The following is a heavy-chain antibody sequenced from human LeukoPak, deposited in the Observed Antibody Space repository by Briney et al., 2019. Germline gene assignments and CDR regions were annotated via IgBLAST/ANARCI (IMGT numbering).Heavy chain of an antibody. D-gene: IGHD5-12*01. CDR1: GFTFSSYG. J-gene: IGHJ6*02. CDR2: ISYDGSNK. Sequence: PGGSLRLSCAASGFTFSSYGMHWVRQAPGKGLEWAAVISYDGSNKYYADSVKGRFTISRDNSKNTLYLQMNSLRAEDTAVYYCAKDQGPHSGYDFQYYYYYGMDVWGQGTTVTVSS. CDR3: AKDQGPHSGYDFQYYYYYGMDV. V-gene: IGHV3-30*18.